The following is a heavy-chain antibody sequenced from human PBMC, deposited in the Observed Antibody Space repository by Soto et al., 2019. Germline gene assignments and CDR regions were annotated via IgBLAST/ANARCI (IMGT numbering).Heavy chain of an antibody. CDR3: ATSGAPGY. CDR2: INSDGSST. CDR1: GVTFSSGW. Sequence: PGGALRLSCAASGVTFSSGWIHGVRQAPEKGLVWVSRINSDGSSTSYADSVKGRFTISRDNAKNTLYLQMNSLRAEDTAVYYCATSGAPGYWGQGTLVTVSS. J-gene: IGHJ4*02. V-gene: IGHV3-74*01.